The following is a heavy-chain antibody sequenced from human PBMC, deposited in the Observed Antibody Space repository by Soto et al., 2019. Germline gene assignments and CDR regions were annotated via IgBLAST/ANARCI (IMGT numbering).Heavy chain of an antibody. CDR3: ANPGATYYYDSSGYYYFDY. CDR2: ISGSGGST. Sequence: GGSLRLSCAASGFTFSSYAMSWVRQAPGKGLEWVSAISGSGGSTYYADSVKGRFTISRDNSKNTLYLQMNSLGAEDTAVYYCANPGATYYYDSSGYYYFDYWGQGTLVTVSS. V-gene: IGHV3-23*01. CDR1: GFTFSSYA. J-gene: IGHJ4*02. D-gene: IGHD3-22*01.